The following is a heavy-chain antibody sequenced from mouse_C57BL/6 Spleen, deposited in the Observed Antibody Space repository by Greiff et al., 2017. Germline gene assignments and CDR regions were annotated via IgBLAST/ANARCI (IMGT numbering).Heavy chain of an antibody. CDR2: IDPEDGDT. CDR3: TSMVTAPYAY. V-gene: IGHV14-1*01. Sequence: EVKLMESGAELVRPGASVKLSCTASGFNIKDYYMHWVKQRPEQGLEWIGRIDPEDGDTEYAPKFQGKATMTADTSSNTAYLQLSTLTSEDTAVYYCTSMVTAPYAYWGQGTSVTVSS. J-gene: IGHJ4*01. D-gene: IGHD2-2*01. CDR1: GFNIKDYY.